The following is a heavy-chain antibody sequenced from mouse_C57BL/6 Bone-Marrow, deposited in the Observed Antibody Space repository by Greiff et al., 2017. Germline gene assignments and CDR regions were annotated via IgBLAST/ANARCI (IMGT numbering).Heavy chain of an antibody. D-gene: IGHD1-1*01. J-gene: IGHJ3*01. Sequence: EVMLVESGEGLVKPGGSLKLSCAASGFTFSSYAMSWVRQTPEKRLEWVAYISSGGDYIYYADTVKGRFTISRDNARNTLYLQMSSLKSEDTAMYYCTRDRITTVVDPAWFAYWGQGTLVTVSA. CDR2: ISSGGDYI. CDR1: GFTFSSYA. CDR3: TRDRITTVVDPAWFAY. V-gene: IGHV5-9-1*02.